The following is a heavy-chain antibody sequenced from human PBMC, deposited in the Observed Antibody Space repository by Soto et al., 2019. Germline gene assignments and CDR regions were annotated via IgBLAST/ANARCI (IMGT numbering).Heavy chain of an antibody. J-gene: IGHJ4*02. CDR3: ARARYCSSTSCSHFDY. CDR1: GGTFSSYT. Sequence: QVQLVQSGAEVKKPGSSVKVSCKASGGTFSSYTISWVRQAPGQGLEWMGRIITILGIANYAQKFQGRVTITADKSTSTAYMELSSLRSEDTAVYYCARARYCSSTSCSHFDYWGQGTLVTVSS. CDR2: IITILGIA. V-gene: IGHV1-69*02. D-gene: IGHD2-2*01.